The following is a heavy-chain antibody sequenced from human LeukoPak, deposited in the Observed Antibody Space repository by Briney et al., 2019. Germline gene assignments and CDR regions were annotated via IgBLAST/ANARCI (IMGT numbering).Heavy chain of an antibody. CDR2: IDPSSTYI. D-gene: IGHD4-17*01. CDR1: GFTFSSYT. V-gene: IGHV3-21*01. Sequence: GGSLRLSCSASGFTFSSYTMNWVRQAPGKGLERVSSIDPSSTYIYYADSVKGRFTISRDNAQNSLYLQVNSLRAEDTAVYYCTRGSYGDYEYWGQGTLVTVSS. CDR3: TRGSYGDYEY. J-gene: IGHJ4*02.